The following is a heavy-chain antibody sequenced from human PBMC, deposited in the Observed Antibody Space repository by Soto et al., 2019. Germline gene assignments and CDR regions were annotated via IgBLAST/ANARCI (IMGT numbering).Heavy chain of an antibody. D-gene: IGHD4-17*01. Sequence: EVQLVESGGGLVQPGGSLRLSCAASGFTFSSYWMHWVRQAPGKGLVWVSRINSDGSSTSYADSVKGRFTISRDNAKNTLYLQMNSLRAEDTAVYYCAREGPSETYGDYSVDDYWGQGTLVTVSS. CDR2: INSDGSST. J-gene: IGHJ4*02. V-gene: IGHV3-74*01. CDR3: AREGPSETYGDYSVDDY. CDR1: GFTFSSYW.